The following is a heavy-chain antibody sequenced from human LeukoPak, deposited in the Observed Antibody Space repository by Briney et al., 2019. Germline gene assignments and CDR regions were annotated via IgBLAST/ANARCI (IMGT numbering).Heavy chain of an antibody. D-gene: IGHD3-16*01. CDR3: ARHSYARQFDF. CDR2: IYYTGDT. J-gene: IGHJ4*02. Sequence: SETLSLTCSVSGYSISGSYWSWIRQPPVKGLEWIGYIYYTGDTNSNPSLKSRVTISLDTSKNQVSLQVTSVTAADTAVYYCARHSYARQFDFWGQGTLVTVSS. CDR1: GYSISGSY. V-gene: IGHV4-59*08.